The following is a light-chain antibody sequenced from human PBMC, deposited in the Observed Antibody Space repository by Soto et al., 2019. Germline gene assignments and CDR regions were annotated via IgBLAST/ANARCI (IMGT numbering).Light chain of an antibody. CDR2: AAS. J-gene: IGKJ2*01. CDR3: QQYGSSPPFT. Sequence: EIVLTQSPGTLSLSPGERATLSCRASQSISSSYLAWYQQKPGQAPRLLIYAASSRATGIPDRFSGSGSGKDFTLTISRLEPEDFAVYYCQQYGSSPPFTFGQGTKLQIK. CDR1: QSISSSY. V-gene: IGKV3-20*01.